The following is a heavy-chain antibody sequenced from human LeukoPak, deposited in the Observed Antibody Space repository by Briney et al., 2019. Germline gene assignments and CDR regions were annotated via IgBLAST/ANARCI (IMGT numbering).Heavy chain of an antibody. V-gene: IGHV3-13*01. CDR3: ARSYYYGSGSYSYFDY. CDR2: IGTAGDT. J-gene: IGHJ4*02. D-gene: IGHD3-10*01. Sequence: GGSLRLSCAASGFTFSSYDMHWVRQATGKGLEWVSAIGTAGDTYYPGSVKGRFTISRENAKNSLYLQMNSLRAGDTAVYYCARSYYYGSGSYSYFDYWGQGTLVTVSS. CDR1: GFTFSSYD.